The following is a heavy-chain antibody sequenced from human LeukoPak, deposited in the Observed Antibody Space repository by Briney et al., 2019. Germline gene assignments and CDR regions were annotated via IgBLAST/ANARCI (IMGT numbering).Heavy chain of an antibody. D-gene: IGHD6-19*01. CDR3: AREVAGTGWNYFDY. CDR2: INPNSGGT. V-gene: IGHV1-2*04. J-gene: IGHJ4*02. Sequence: ASVKVSCKVSGYTLTELSMHWVRQAPGQGLEWMGWINPNSGGTNYAQKFQGWVTMTRDTSISTAYMELSRLRSDDTAVYYCAREVAGTGWNYFDYWGQGTLVTVSS. CDR1: GYTLTELS.